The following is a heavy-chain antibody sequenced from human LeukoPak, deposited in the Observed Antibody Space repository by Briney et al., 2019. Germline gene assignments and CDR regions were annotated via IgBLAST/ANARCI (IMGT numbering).Heavy chain of an antibody. CDR1: GYTFTSYY. CDR2: INPSGGST. V-gene: IGHV1-46*01. D-gene: IGHD5-12*01. Sequence: ASVKVSCKAPGYTFTSYYMHWVRQAPGQGLEWMGIINPSGGSTSYAQKFQGRVTMTRDTSTSTVYMELISLRSEDTAVYYCARSGYNRRGWFDPWGQGTLVTVSS. J-gene: IGHJ5*02. CDR3: ARSGYNRRGWFDP.